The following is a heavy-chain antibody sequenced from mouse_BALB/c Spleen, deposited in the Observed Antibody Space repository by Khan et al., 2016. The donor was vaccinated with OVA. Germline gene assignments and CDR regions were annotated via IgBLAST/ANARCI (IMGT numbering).Heavy chain of an antibody. CDR1: GYTFSSYW. Sequence: QVQLQQSGAELMKPGASVKISCKATGYTFSSYWIEWVKQRPGHGLEWIGEILPGSGRNNYNEKFKGKATFTADTSSNTAYMQLSNLTSADSAVYYWARGNYYGSSSWFGYWGQGTLVTVSA. V-gene: IGHV1-9*01. CDR3: ARGNYYGSSSWFGY. D-gene: IGHD1-1*01. CDR2: ILPGSGRN. J-gene: IGHJ3*01.